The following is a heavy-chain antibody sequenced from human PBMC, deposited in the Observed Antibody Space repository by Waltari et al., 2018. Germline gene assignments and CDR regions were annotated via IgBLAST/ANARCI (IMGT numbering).Heavy chain of an antibody. CDR3: AKVVSSSWYLDY. D-gene: IGHD6-13*01. J-gene: IGHJ4*02. Sequence: RSWGRQAPGKGLEGVSAIVGSGGSTYYAYSVKGRFTISRDNSKNTLYLQMNSLRAEDTAVYYCAKVVSSSWYLDYWGQGTLVTVSS. V-gene: IGHV3-23*01. CDR2: IVGSGGST.